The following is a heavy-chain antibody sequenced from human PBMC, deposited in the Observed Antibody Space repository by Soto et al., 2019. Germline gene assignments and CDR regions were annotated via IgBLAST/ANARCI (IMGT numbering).Heavy chain of an antibody. Sequence: QVQLQQWGAGLLKPSETLSLTCAVYGGSFSGYYWSWIRQPPGKGLAWIGEINHSGSTNYNPSLKSRVTISVDTSKNQFSLMLSSVTAADTAVYYCARCYGRNFDYWGQGTLVTVSS. V-gene: IGHV4-34*01. D-gene: IGHD2-2*01. J-gene: IGHJ4*02. CDR3: ARCYGRNFDY. CDR2: INHSGST. CDR1: GGSFSGYY.